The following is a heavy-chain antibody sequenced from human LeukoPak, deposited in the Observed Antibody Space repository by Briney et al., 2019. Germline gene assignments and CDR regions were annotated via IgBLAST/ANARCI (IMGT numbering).Heavy chain of an antibody. D-gene: IGHD6-19*01. V-gene: IGHV4-59*01. J-gene: IGHJ4*02. CDR3: ARDRLSSGWYSGFGY. Sequence: PSETLALTCTVSGASISSYYWSWIRQPPGKGLEWIGYIYYSGSTNYNPSLKGRVTISVDTSKTQFSLKLSSVTAADTAVYYCARDRLSSGWYSGFGYWGQGTLVTVSS. CDR2: IYYSGST. CDR1: GASISSYY.